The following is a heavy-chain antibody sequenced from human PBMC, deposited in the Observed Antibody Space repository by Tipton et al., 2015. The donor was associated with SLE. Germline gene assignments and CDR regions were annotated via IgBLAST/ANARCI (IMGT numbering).Heavy chain of an antibody. Sequence: QLVQSGAEVKKPGESLRISCKGSGYSFTSYWISWVRQMPGKGLEWMGRIDPSDSYTNYSPSFQGHVTISADKSISTAYLQWSSLKASDTAMYYCARGMMTAVVRGAFDIWGQGTMVTVSS. D-gene: IGHD4-23*01. V-gene: IGHV5-10-1*01. J-gene: IGHJ3*02. CDR2: IDPSDSYT. CDR3: ARGMMTAVVRGAFDI. CDR1: GYSFTSYW.